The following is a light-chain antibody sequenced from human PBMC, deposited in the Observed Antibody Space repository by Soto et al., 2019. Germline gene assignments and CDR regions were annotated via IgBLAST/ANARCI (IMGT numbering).Light chain of an antibody. CDR1: SSDVGFYNY. CDR2: HVS. CDR3: SSYTTSNTVV. J-gene: IGLJ3*02. V-gene: IGLV2-14*03. Sequence: QSALTQPASVSGSPGQSITISCTGTSSDVGFYNYVSWYQQHPGKAPKLMIYHVSNRPSGVSTRFSGSKSANTASLTISGLQAEDETDYYCSSYTTSNTVVFGGGTTLTVL.